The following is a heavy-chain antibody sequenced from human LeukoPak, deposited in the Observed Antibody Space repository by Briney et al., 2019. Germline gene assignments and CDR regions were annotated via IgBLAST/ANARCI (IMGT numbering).Heavy chain of an antibody. V-gene: IGHV3-72*01. D-gene: IGHD2-2*01. CDR2: IRKKVNSYTT. CDR3: VRGYHSFDI. J-gene: IGHJ3*02. Sequence: GGSLRLSCAASGFMFSDYYMDWVRQVPGKGLEWVGRIRKKVNSYTTEYAASVKGRFTISRDDLKNSLYLQMNSLKTEDTALYYCVRGYHSFDIWGQGTMVTVSS. CDR1: GFMFSDYY.